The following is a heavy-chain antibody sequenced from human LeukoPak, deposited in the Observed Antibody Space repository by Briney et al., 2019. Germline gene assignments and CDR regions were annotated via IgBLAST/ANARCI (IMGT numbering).Heavy chain of an antibody. J-gene: IGHJ6*04. V-gene: IGHV3-48*03. D-gene: IGHD3-10*01. CDR3: ARDYYGSYDMDV. Sequence: PGGSLGLSCAASGFTFSTYEMNWVRQAPGKGLEWVSCISSSGTTIYYADSVKGRFTISRDNAKNSLYLQMNSLRAEDTAVYYCARDYYGSYDMDVWGKGTTVTVSS. CDR2: ISSSGTTI. CDR1: GFTFSTYE.